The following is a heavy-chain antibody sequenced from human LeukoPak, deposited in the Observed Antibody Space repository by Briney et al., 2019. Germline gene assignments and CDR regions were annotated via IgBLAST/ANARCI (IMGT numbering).Heavy chain of an antibody. CDR1: GFTFDDYA. Sequence: QTGGSLRLSCAVSGFTFDDYAMHWVRQLPGKGLEWVSAIYADGYTRDAASVKGRFSISRHNSKNTVYLQMDNLRPEDTAVYYCARDRRGEKDFDVWGPGTMVTVSS. J-gene: IGHJ3*01. CDR2: IYADGYT. CDR3: ARDRRGEKDFDV. V-gene: IGHV3-53*04.